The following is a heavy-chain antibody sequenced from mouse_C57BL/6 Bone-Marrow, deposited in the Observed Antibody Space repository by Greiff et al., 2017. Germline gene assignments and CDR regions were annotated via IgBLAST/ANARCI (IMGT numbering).Heavy chain of an antibody. J-gene: IGHJ4*01. CDR1: GYSFTDYE. Sequence: VQLQQSGAELVRPGASVTLSCKASGYSFTDYEMHWVKQTPVHGLEWIGAIDPEAGATAYNQKFKGKAILTADKSSSTAYMELRSLTSEDSAVYYCTRKYGNYEGVDYWGQGTSVTVSS. CDR3: TRKYGNYEGVDY. D-gene: IGHD2-10*02. CDR2: IDPEAGAT. V-gene: IGHV1-15*01.